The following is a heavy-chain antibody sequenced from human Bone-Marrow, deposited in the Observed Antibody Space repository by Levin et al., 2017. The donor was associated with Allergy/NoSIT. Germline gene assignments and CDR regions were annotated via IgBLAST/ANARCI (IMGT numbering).Heavy chain of an antibody. D-gene: IGHD6-13*01. CDR3: AKGSSSWYSWFDA. CDR1: GFRFDDYV. V-gene: IGHV3-9*01. J-gene: IGHJ5*02. CDR2: ITWNSGLI. Sequence: GGSLRLSCAASGFRFDDYVMHWVRQPPGKGLEWVSSITWNSGLIEYADSVKGRFTISRDNAKNSLYLQMNSLRPEDTAFYYCAKGSSSWYSWFDAWGQGILVTVSS.